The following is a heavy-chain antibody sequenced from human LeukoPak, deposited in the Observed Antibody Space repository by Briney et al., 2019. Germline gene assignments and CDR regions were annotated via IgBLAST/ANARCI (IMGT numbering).Heavy chain of an antibody. J-gene: IGHJ4*02. CDR3: AKTGDSSCYYYGVDY. CDR2: ISGSGGST. D-gene: IGHD3-22*01. V-gene: IGHV3-23*01. Sequence: GGSLSLSCAVSGFTFSSYAMSWVRQAPRKGLEWVSVISGSGGSTYYSDSVRGRFTISRDNSKSTLCLQMNSLRAEDTAVYYCAKTGDSSCYYYGVDYWGQGTLVTVSS. CDR1: GFTFSSYA.